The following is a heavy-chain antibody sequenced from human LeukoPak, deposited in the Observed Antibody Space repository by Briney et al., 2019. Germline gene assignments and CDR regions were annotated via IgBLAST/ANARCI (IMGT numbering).Heavy chain of an antibody. Sequence: GGSLRLSCAASGFTFSTYAMSWVRQAPGKGLEWVSAISNSGGSTYYADSVKGRFTISRDNSKNTLYLQMNSLRAEDTAVYYCAKVDYDSSGYYYWGQGTLVTVSS. J-gene: IGHJ4*02. D-gene: IGHD3-22*01. CDR3: AKVDYDSSGYYY. CDR1: GFTFSTYA. CDR2: ISNSGGST. V-gene: IGHV3-23*01.